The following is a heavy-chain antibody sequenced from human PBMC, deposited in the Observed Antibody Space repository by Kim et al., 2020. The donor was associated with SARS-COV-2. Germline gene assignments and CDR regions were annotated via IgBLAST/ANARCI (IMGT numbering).Heavy chain of an antibody. V-gene: IGHV3-23*01. Sequence: GGSLRLSCAASGFTFSSYAMSWVRQAPGKGLEWVSAISGSGGSTYYADSVKGRFTISRDNSKNTLYLQMNSLRAEDTAVYYCAKDEDFWTRLGGMDVWGQGTTVTVSS. CDR1: GFTFSSYA. CDR2: ISGSGGST. J-gene: IGHJ6*02. D-gene: IGHD3-3*01. CDR3: AKDEDFWTRLGGMDV.